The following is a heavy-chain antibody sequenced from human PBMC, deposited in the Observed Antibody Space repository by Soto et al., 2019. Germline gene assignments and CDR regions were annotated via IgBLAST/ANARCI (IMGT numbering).Heavy chain of an antibody. J-gene: IGHJ5*02. CDR3: ARDTNSLDP. Sequence: PSETLSLTCSVSTYSMSSGFFWGWIRQPPGKGLEWIGSIFHTGDTYYNPSLKSRITMSVDTSRNQFSLKLTSLTAADTAVYYCARDTNSLDPWGQGTLVTVSS. D-gene: IGHD1-1*01. CDR2: IFHTGDT. V-gene: IGHV4-38-2*02. CDR1: TYSMSSGFF.